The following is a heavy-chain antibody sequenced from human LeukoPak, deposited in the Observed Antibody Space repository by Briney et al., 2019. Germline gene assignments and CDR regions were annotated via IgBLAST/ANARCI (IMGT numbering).Heavy chain of an antibody. Sequence: GGSLRLSCAASGFTFSSYAMSWVRQAPGKGLEWVSVISSSGGSTFYADSVKGRFTISRDNSKNTLYLQMNSLRAEDTAVYYCAKRASGSGTSLYYFDYWGQGTLVTVSS. J-gene: IGHJ4*02. V-gene: IGHV3-23*01. CDR3: AKRASGSGTSLYYFDY. CDR1: GFTFSSYA. CDR2: ISSSGGST. D-gene: IGHD3-10*01.